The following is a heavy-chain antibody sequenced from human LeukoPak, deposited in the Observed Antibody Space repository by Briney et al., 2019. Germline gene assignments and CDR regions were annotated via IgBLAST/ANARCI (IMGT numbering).Heavy chain of an antibody. V-gene: IGHV1-8*01. CDR1: GYTFTNYD. CDR2: MNPNSGNT. D-gene: IGHD3-10*01. J-gene: IGHJ6*02. CDR3: ARVSGLPSGYGMDV. Sequence: EASVKVSCKASGYTFTNYDINWVRQATGQGLEWMGWMNPNSGNTGYAQKFQGRVTMTRNTSIRTAYMEVSSLRSEDTAVYYCARVSGLPSGYGMDVWGQGTTVTVSS.